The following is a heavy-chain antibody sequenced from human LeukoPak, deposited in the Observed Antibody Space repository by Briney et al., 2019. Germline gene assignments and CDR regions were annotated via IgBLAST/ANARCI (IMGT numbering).Heavy chain of an antibody. CDR2: ISSSGSTI. Sequence: GGSLRLSCAASGFTFSSYEMNWVRQAPGKGLEWVSYISSSGSTIYYADSVKGRFTISRDNAKNLLYLQMNSLRAEDTAVYYCARIYYGDYAHFDYWGQGTLVTVSS. V-gene: IGHV3-48*03. J-gene: IGHJ4*02. CDR1: GFTFSSYE. D-gene: IGHD4-17*01. CDR3: ARIYYGDYAHFDY.